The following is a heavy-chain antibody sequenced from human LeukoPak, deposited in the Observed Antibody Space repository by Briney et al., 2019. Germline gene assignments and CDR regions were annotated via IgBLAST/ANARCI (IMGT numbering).Heavy chain of an antibody. V-gene: IGHV4-34*01. J-gene: IGHJ4*02. Sequence: PSETLSLTCAVYGGSFSGYCWSWIRQPPGKGLEWIGEINHSGSTNYNPSLKSRVTISVDTSKNQFSLKLSSVTAADTAVYYCARGASSDDSSGYYHFDYWGQGTLVTVSS. CDR3: ARGASSDDSSGYYHFDY. CDR2: INHSGST. CDR1: GGSFSGYC. D-gene: IGHD3-22*01.